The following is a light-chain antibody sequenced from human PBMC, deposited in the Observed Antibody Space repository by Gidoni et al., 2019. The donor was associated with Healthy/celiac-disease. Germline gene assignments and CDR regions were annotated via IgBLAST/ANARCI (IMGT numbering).Light chain of an antibody. J-gene: IGKJ2*01. Sequence: IVLTQSPGTLSLSPGERATLSFRASQCVSSSYLAWYKQKPGQDPRFLIYGASSRATGIPDRFSGSGSGTDFTLTISRLEPEDFAVYYCQQYGSSPKTFGQGTKLEIK. V-gene: IGKV3-20*01. CDR3: QQYGSSPKT. CDR2: GAS. CDR1: QCVSSSY.